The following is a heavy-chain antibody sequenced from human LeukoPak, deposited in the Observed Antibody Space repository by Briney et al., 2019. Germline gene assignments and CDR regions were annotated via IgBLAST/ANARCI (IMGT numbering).Heavy chain of an antibody. Sequence: PGGSLRLSCAASGFTFSDYYMSWIRQAPGKRLEWISYISSSGSTIYYADSVKGRFTISRDNGKNSLYLQMNSLRAEDTAVYYCAREGSGWQRELDYWGQGTLVTVSS. D-gene: IGHD6-19*01. J-gene: IGHJ4*02. V-gene: IGHV3-11*04. CDR1: GFTFSDYY. CDR3: AREGSGWQRELDY. CDR2: ISSSGSTI.